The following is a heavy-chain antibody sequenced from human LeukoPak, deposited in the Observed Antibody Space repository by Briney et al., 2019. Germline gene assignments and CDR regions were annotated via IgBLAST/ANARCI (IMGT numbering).Heavy chain of an antibody. V-gene: IGHV3-33*01. CDR2: IWYDGSNK. CDR1: GFTFSSYG. CDR3: AREWGPIAVSGGPGY. J-gene: IGHJ4*02. Sequence: PGGSLRLSCAASGFTFSSYGMHWVRQAPGKGLEWVAVIWYDGSNKYYADSVKGRFTISRDNSKNTLFLQMNSLRAEDTAVYYCAREWGPIAVSGGPGYWGQGALVTVSS. D-gene: IGHD6-19*01.